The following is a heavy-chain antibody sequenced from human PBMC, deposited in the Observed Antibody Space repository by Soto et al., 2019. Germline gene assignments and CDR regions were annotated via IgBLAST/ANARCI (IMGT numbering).Heavy chain of an antibody. CDR2: IRSKANSYAT. J-gene: IGHJ6*03. V-gene: IGHV3-73*01. CDR1: GFTFSGTA. CDR3: TRLDADYYCYYMDV. D-gene: IGHD6-25*01. Sequence: GGSLSLSCAASGFTFSGTAMHWVREASGKGLEWVGRIRSKANSYATAYAASVKGRFTISRDDSKNTAYLQMNSLKTEDTAVYYCTRLDADYYCYYMDVWGKGTTVTVS.